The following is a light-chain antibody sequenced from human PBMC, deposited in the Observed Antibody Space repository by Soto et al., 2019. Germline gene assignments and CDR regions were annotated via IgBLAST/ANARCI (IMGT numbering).Light chain of an antibody. CDR2: DVT. CDR3: SSYTSSSSYV. J-gene: IGLJ1*01. Sequence: QSVLTQPASVSGSPGQSITISCTETSSDVGGYKYVSWYQQHPDKAPKLIIYDVTNRPSGISNRFSGSKSGDTASLTISGLQAEDEADYYCSSYTSSSSYVFGTGTKVTVL. CDR1: SSDVGGYKY. V-gene: IGLV2-14*01.